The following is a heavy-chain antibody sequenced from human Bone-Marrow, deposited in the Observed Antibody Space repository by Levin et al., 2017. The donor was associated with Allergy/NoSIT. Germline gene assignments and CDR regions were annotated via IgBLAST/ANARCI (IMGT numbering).Heavy chain of an antibody. CDR1: GDSVSHSY. CDR2: IYHGGHT. Sequence: SQTLSLPCAVSGDSVSHSYWSWIRQSPGQGLEWIGYIYHGGHTNYSPSLKSRVTISVDTSKNQVSLKLTSVTAADTAVYYCARRGRVGGYDGYNWLDPWGRGTLVTVSS. CDR3: ARRGRVGGYDGYNWLDP. J-gene: IGHJ5*02. V-gene: IGHV4-59*08. D-gene: IGHD5-12*01.